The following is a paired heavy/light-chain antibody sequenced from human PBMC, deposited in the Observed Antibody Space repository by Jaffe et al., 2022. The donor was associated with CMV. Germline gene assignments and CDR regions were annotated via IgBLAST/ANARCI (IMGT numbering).Light chain of an antibody. CDR2: ENN. CDR3: GTWDSSLSAGNWV. CDR1: SSNIGNNY. Sequence: QSVLTQPPSVSAAPGQKVTISCSGSSSNIGNNYVSWYQQLPGTAPKLLIYENNKRPSGIPDRFSGSKSGTSATLGITGLQTGDEADYYCGTWDSSLSAGNWVFGGGTKLTVL. V-gene: IGLV1-51*02. J-gene: IGLJ3*02.
Heavy chain of an antibody. Sequence: QVQLQESGPGLVKPSETLSLTCTVSGGSISSYYWSWIRQPPGKGLEWIGYIYYSGSTNYNPSLKSRVTISVDTSKNQFSLKLSSVTAADTAVYYCAKGGEGLEGNYYGSTNRGVAFDIWGQGTMVTVSS. D-gene: IGHD3-10*01. CDR2: IYYSGST. CDR1: GGSISSYY. J-gene: IGHJ3*02. CDR3: AKGGEGLEGNYYGSTNRGVAFDI. V-gene: IGHV4-59*08.